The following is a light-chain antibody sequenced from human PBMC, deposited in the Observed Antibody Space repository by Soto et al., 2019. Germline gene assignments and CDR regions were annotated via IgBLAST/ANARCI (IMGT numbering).Light chain of an antibody. V-gene: IGLV1-40*01. CDR3: QSYDSSLRAWV. Sequence: QSVLTQPPSVSGAPGQRVNISCTGSSSNIGAGYDVHWYHHLPGTAPKLLIYGNTNRPSGISDRFSASKSGSSASLAITGLQAEDEADYYCQSYDSSLRAWVFGGGTKLTVL. CDR2: GNT. J-gene: IGLJ3*02. CDR1: SSNIGAGYD.